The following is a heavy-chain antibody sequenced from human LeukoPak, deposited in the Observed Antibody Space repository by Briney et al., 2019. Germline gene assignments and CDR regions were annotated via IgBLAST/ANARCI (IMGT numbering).Heavy chain of an antibody. CDR3: ARHYPHSGWYPSYYYYYYYMDV. CDR2: IYYSGST. D-gene: IGHD6-19*01. J-gene: IGHJ6*03. V-gene: IGHV4-39*01. CDR1: GGSISSSSYY. Sequence: PSESLSLTCTVSGGSISSSSYYWGWIREPPGKGLEWFGSIYYSGSTYYNPSLKRRVTISVDTSKNQFSLKLSSVTAADTAVYYCARHYPHSGWYPSYYYYYYYMDVWGKGATVTISS.